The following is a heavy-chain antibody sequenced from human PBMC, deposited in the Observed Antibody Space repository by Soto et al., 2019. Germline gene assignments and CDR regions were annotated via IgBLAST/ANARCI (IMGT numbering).Heavy chain of an antibody. CDR3: GRDAKVDTDMGGYYYYTMDI. CDR1: GDSLNSGTYY. Sequence: QVQLQESGPGLVKPSETLSLTCTVSGDSLNSGTYYWSWIRQPPGKGLEWIGRIYYSGSTDQHPSLKSRVSMSGDTSKNQFSLKLSSVTAADAAIYFCGRDAKVDTDMGGYYYYTMDIWGQGTTVTVSS. J-gene: IGHJ6*02. V-gene: IGHV4-61*01. D-gene: IGHD5-18*01. CDR2: IYYSGST.